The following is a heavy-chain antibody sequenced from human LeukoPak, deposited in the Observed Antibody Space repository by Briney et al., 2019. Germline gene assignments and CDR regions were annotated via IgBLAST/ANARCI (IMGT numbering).Heavy chain of an antibody. CDR3: APTVEMATIFDAFDI. CDR1: GFTFSRYG. D-gene: IGHD5-24*01. Sequence: PGGSLRLSCAASGFTFSRYGMHWVRQAPGKGLEWVAVISYDGTNKYYADSVKGRFTISRDNSKNTLYLQMNSLRAEDTAVYYCAPTVEMATIFDAFDIWGQGTMVTVSS. V-gene: IGHV3-30*03. J-gene: IGHJ3*02. CDR2: ISYDGTNK.